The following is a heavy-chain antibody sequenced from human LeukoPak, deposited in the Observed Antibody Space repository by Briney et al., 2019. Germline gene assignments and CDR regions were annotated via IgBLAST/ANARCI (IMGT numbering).Heavy chain of an antibody. Sequence: GASVKVSCKASGSTFTSYGISWVRQAPGQGLEWMGWISAYNGNTNYAQKLQGRVTMTTDTSTSTAYMELRSLRSDDTAVYYCARDTLSDYSNPYYYYYMDVWGKGTTVTVSS. CDR3: ARDTLSDYSNPYYYYYMDV. J-gene: IGHJ6*03. CDR1: GSTFTSYG. V-gene: IGHV1-18*01. D-gene: IGHD4-11*01. CDR2: ISAYNGNT.